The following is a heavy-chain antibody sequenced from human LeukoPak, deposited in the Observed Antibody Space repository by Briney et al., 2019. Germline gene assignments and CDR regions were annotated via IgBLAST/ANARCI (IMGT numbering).Heavy chain of an antibody. V-gene: IGHV3-49*03. J-gene: IGHJ4*02. CDR1: GFTFGDYA. D-gene: IGHD3-10*01. CDR2: IRSKAYGGTT. CDR3: TSDVLLWFGELLPTDY. Sequence: GGSLRLSCTASGFTFGDYAMSWFRQAPGKGLEWVGFIRSKAYGGTTEYAASVKGRFTISRDDSKSIAYLQMNSLKTEDTAVYYCTSDVLLWFGELLPTDYWGQGTLVTVSS.